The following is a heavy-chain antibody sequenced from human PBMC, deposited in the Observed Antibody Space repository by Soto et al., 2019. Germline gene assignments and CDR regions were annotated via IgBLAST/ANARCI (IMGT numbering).Heavy chain of an antibody. CDR3: ATAIAATGPADD. Sequence: GASLRLSCAASGFTFSNYGMSWVRQAPGKGLEWVANIKQDGSEKYYARKFQGRVTMTTDTSTSTVFMELTSLTSDDTAVYYCATAIAATGPADDWGQGTLVTVSS. J-gene: IGHJ4*02. V-gene: IGHV3-7*03. D-gene: IGHD6-13*01. CDR2: IKQDGSEK. CDR1: GFTFSNYG.